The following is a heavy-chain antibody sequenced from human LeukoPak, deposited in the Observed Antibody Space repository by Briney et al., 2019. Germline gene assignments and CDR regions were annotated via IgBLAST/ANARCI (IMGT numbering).Heavy chain of an antibody. CDR3: ARSSVSGTYSGGY. Sequence: SETLSLTCTVSGGSINTYYWSWIRQPPGKGLEWIGYIYYGGSTYSNPSLKGRVTISADASKNQFSLKLTSVTAADTAVYYCARSSVSGTYSGGYWGQGILVTVSS. J-gene: IGHJ4*02. CDR2: IYYGGST. D-gene: IGHD3-10*01. CDR1: GGSINTYY. V-gene: IGHV4-59*08.